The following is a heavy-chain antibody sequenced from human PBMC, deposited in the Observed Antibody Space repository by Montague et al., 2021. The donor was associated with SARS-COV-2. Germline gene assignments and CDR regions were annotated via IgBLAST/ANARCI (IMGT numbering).Heavy chain of an antibody. Sequence: SETLSLTCTASAGSINNYYWSWIRQSAGKGLEWIGRIYPSGDTNYNPSLKSRVTVSVDTSKGQFSLNLNSLTVADTAVYYCASSYGSGYYGFDYWGQGIPVTVSS. CDR3: ASSYGSGYYGFDY. V-gene: IGHV4-4*07. J-gene: IGHJ4*02. CDR2: IYPSGDT. CDR1: AGSINNYY. D-gene: IGHD3-10*01.